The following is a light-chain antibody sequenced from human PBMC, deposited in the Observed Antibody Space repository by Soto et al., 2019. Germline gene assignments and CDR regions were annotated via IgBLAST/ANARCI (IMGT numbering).Light chain of an antibody. CDR1: QRVSGSS. CDR2: GGS. J-gene: IGKJ2*01. CDR3: QRYGNSPT. V-gene: IGKV3-20*01. Sequence: VLTQSPGTLSLSPGDRATLSCRASQRVSGSSLAWYQQKPGRAPWLLIYGGSTRATGVPDRFSGNGSGADFTLTVSRLEPEDFAVYHCQRYGNSPTFGQGTKLEIK.